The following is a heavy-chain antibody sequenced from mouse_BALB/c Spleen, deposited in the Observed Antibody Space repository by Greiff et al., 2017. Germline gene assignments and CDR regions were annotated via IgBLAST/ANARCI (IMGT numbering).Heavy chain of an antibody. CDR2: IWAGGST. J-gene: IGHJ3*01. CDR3: ARDNYGSWFAY. CDR1: GFSLPSYG. Sequence: VKLMESGPGLVAPSQSLSITCTVSGFSLPSYGVHWVRQPPGKGLEWLGVIWAGGSTNYNSALMSRLSISKDNSKSQVFLKMNSLQTDDTAMYYCARDNYGSWFAYWGQGTLVTVSA. D-gene: IGHD1-1*01. V-gene: IGHV2-9*02.